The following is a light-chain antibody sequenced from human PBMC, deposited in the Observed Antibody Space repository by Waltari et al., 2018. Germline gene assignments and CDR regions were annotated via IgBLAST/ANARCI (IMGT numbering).Light chain of an antibody. CDR1: QSISSW. J-gene: IGKJ4*01. Sequence: DIQMTQSPSALSASVGDRVIITCRASQSISSWLAWYQQKAGKAPKLLIYKASTLQSGVPSRFSGSVSGTEFTLTISSLQPDDSATYYCQQYNGYSGTFGGGTKVEI. V-gene: IGKV1-5*03. CDR2: KAS. CDR3: QQYNGYSGT.